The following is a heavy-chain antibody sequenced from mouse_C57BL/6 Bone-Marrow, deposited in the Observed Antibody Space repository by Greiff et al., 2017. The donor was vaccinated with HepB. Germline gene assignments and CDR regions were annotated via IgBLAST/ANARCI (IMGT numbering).Heavy chain of an antibody. CDR1: GYTFTSYD. CDR3: ARSIIEGFAY. CDR2: IYPRDGST. V-gene: IGHV1-85*01. J-gene: IGHJ3*01. Sequence: VQLQQSGPELVKPGASVKLSCKASGYTFTSYDINWVQQRPGQGLEWIGLIYPRDGSTKYNEKFKGKATLTVDTSSSTAYMELHSLTSEDSAVYFCARSIIEGFAYWGQGTLVTVSA. D-gene: IGHD1-1*01.